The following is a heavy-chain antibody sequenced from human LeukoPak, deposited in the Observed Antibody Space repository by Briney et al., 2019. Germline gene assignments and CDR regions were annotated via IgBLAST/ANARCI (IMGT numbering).Heavy chain of an antibody. Sequence: AASVKVSCKASGYTFTGYYMHWVRQAPGQGLEWMGRINPNSGGTNYAQKFQGRVTMTRDTSISTAYMELSRLRSDDTAVYYCARDLPLDHSSRDIWGQGTMVTVSS. CDR2: INPNSGGT. J-gene: IGHJ3*02. CDR3: ARDLPLDHSSRDI. V-gene: IGHV1-2*06. D-gene: IGHD3-22*01. CDR1: GYTFTGYY.